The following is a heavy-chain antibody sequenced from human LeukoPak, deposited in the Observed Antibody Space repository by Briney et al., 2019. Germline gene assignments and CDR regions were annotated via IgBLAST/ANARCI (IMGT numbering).Heavy chain of an antibody. D-gene: IGHD1-1*01. J-gene: IGHJ4*02. CDR3: VKDISYITAPLVD. Sequence: PGGSLRLSCAASGFTFSSYGMHWVRQAPGKGLEWVAVISYDGSNKYYADSVKGRFTISRDNSKSALYLQMNTLRDEDTAIYYCVKDISYITAPLVDWGRGTLVTVSS. V-gene: IGHV3-30*18. CDR1: GFTFSSYG. CDR2: ISYDGSNK.